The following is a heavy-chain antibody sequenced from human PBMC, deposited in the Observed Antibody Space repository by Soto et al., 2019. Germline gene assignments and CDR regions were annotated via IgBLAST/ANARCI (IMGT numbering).Heavy chain of an antibody. CDR3: ARLMGIVGDSEAGAFDI. J-gene: IGHJ3*02. V-gene: IGHV5-51*01. D-gene: IGHD1-26*01. CDR2: IYPGDSDT. CDR1: GYSFTSYW. Sequence: GESLKISCKGSGYSFTSYWIGWVRQMPGKGLEWMGIIYPGDSDTRYSPSFQGQVTISADKSISTAYLQWSSLKASDTAMYYCARLMGIVGDSEAGAFDIWGQGTMVTVSS.